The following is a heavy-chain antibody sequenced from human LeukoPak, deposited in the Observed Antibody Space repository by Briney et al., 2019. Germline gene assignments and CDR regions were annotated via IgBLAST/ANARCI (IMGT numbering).Heavy chain of an antibody. J-gene: IGHJ6*04. CDR3: ARTLPNYYYGMDV. D-gene: IGHD1-26*01. V-gene: IGHV1-2*02. CDR2: INPNSGDT. Sequence: ASVKVSCKASGYTFAAYYMHWVRQAPGQGLEWMGWINPNSGDTNYAQKFQGRVTMTRDTSISTAYMEVSRLRSDDTAVYYCARTLPNYYYGMDVWGKGTTVTVSS. CDR1: GYTFAAYY.